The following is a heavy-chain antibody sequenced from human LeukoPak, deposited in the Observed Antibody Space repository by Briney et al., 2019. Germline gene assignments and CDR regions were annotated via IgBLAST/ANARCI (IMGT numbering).Heavy chain of an antibody. CDR3: ARAPERLGLDY. J-gene: IGHJ4*02. CDR2: IYYNGKT. Sequence: SETLSLTCTVSGGSVTYTNYYWGWIRQPPGKGLQWIGVIYYNGKTYYNPSLKSRVTVAVDTSKNQFSLKLSSVTAADTAVYYCARAPERLGLDYWGQGTLVTVSS. CDR1: GGSVTYTNYY. V-gene: IGHV4-39*07. D-gene: IGHD1-14*01.